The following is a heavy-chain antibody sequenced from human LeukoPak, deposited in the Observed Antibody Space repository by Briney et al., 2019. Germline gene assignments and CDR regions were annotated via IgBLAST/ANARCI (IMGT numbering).Heavy chain of an antibody. V-gene: IGHV4-31*03. J-gene: IGHJ5*02. CDR3: ARDLDGDYVGWFDP. D-gene: IGHD4-17*01. Sequence: SETLSLTCTFSGGSISSGGYYWSWIRQHPGKGLEWIGYIYYSGSTYYNPSLKSRVTISVDTSKNQFSLKLSSVTAADTAVYYCARDLDGDYVGWFDPWGQGTLVTVSS. CDR2: IYYSGST. CDR1: GGSISSGGYY.